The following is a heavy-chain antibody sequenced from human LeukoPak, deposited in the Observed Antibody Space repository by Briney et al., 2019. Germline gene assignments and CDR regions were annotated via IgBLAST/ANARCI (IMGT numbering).Heavy chain of an antibody. CDR3: ARVTASYYYGMDV. D-gene: IGHD5-18*01. CDR1: GFTVSSNY. V-gene: IGHV3-53*04. Sequence: GGSLRLSCAASGFTVSSNYMSWVRQAPGKGLEWVSVIYSGGSTYYADSVKGRFTISRHNSKNTLYLQMNSLRAEDMAVYYCARVTASYYYGMDVWGQGTTVTVSS. CDR2: IYSGGST. J-gene: IGHJ6*02.